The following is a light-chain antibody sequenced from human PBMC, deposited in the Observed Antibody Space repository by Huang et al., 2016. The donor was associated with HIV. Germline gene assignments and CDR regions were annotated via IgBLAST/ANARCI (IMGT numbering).Light chain of an antibody. CDR1: QSVSSN. V-gene: IGKV3-15*01. J-gene: IGKJ1*01. Sequence: EIVMTQSPAPLSVSPGERATLSCWASQSVSSNLAWYQQKPGQAPRLLIYGASTRATGIPARFSGSGSGTEFTLTISSLQSEDFAVYYCQQYNNYARTFGQGTKVEIK. CDR2: GAS. CDR3: QQYNNYART.